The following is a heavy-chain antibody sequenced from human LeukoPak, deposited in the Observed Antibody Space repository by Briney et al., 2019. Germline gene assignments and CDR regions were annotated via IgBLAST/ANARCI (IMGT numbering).Heavy chain of an antibody. CDR2: ISSSGDAI. J-gene: IGHJ4*02. CDR1: GFTFSDYY. V-gene: IGHV3-11*01. Sequence: GGSLRLSCAASGFTFSDYYVSWIRQAPGKGLEWVSYISSSGDAIYSADSVKGRFTISRDNAKDSLYLQMDSLRAEDTAVYYCVRDPRGSYPFDYWGQGSLVTVSS. CDR3: VRDPRGSYPFDY. D-gene: IGHD1-26*01.